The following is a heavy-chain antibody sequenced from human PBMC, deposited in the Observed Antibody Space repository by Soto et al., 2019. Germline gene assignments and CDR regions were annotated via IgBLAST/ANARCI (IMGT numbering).Heavy chain of an antibody. CDR2: IHYNGRP. J-gene: IGHJ4*01. V-gene: IGHV4-59*01. CDR1: GGFLISYY. CDR3: ARGEERVAMPSGY. D-gene: IGHD2-2*01. Sequence: PSESLSLTWPVFGGFLISYYSGCIRRPRGKGLEWIRYIHYNGRPNYNPPLKSHVNISVVTAKNQFSLKLSSVTAADTVVFYCARGEERVAMPSGYWGPGTLVNLSS.